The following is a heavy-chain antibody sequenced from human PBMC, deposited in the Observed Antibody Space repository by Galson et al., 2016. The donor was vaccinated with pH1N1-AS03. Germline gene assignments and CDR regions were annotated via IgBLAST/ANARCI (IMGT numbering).Heavy chain of an antibody. CDR1: GYTFIGYY. J-gene: IGHJ3*02. V-gene: IGHV1-2*06. Sequence: SVKVSCKASGYTFIGYYMHWVRQAPGQGLEWLGRINPNSGGANDVQKFQDRVTMTRDTSISTAYMELSGLTSDDTAVYYFATDVVTAMGRAFDIWGQGTMVTVSS. D-gene: IGHD2-21*02. CDR3: ATDVVTAMGRAFDI. CDR2: INPNSGGA.